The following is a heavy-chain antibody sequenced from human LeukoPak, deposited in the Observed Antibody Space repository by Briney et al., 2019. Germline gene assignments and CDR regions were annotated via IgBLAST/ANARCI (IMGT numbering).Heavy chain of an antibody. CDR1: GGTFTSYA. D-gene: IGHD3-22*01. CDR2: IIPILGIA. Sequence: SVTVSCTSSGGTFTSYAISWVRQAPGQGLEWMGRIIPILGIANYAQKFQGRVTITADKSTSTAYMELSSLRSEDTAVYYCARADNYYDSSGYWIDYWGQGTLVTVSS. CDR3: ARADNYYDSSGYWIDY. V-gene: IGHV1-69*04. J-gene: IGHJ4*02.